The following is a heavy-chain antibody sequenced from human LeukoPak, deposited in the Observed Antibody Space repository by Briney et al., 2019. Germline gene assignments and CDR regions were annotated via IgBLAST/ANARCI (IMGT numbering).Heavy chain of an antibody. Sequence: PETLSLTCAVYGGSFSGYYWSWIRQPPGKGLEWIGEINHSGSTNYNPSLKSRVTISVDTSKNQFSLKLSSVTAADTAVYYCATRDIVVVPAAMRVRAFDIWGQGTMVTVSS. D-gene: IGHD2-2*01. CDR2: INHSGST. CDR1: GGSFSGYY. J-gene: IGHJ3*02. V-gene: IGHV4-34*01. CDR3: ATRDIVVVPAAMRVRAFDI.